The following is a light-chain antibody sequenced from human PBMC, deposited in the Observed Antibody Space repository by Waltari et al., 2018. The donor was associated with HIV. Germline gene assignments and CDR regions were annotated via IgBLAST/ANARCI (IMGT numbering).Light chain of an antibody. CDR1: NIGSRS. CDR2: EDS. CDR3: QVWDTSSDHVDYV. Sequence: SFVLTQPPSVSVAPGQTATISCGESNIGSRSVHWYQLKPGQAPVLVFYEDSARPSGIPERFSGSNSGNTATLTISRVEAGDEADYFCQVWDTSSDHVDYVFGTGTKVTVL. V-gene: IGLV3-21*02. J-gene: IGLJ1*01.